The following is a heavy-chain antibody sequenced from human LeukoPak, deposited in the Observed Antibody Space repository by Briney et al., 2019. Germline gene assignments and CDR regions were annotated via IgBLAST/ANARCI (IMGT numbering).Heavy chain of an antibody. J-gene: IGHJ4*02. CDR2: ISGSGGST. CDR1: GFTFSSYA. D-gene: IGHD2-2*01. CDR3: AKGTYCSSTSCLGGGIGYLDY. Sequence: GGSLRLSCAASGFTFSSYAMSWVRQAPGKGLEWVSAISGSGGSTYYADSVKGRFTISRDNSKNTLYLQMNSLRAEDTAVYYCAKGTYCSSTSCLGGGIGYLDYWGQGTPVTVSS. V-gene: IGHV3-23*01.